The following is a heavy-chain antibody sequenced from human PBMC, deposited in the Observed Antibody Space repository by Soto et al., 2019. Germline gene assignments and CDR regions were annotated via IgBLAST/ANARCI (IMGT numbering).Heavy chain of an antibody. Sequence: VGSLRLSCAASGFTFSSYWMSWVRQAPGKGLEWVANIKQDGSEKYYVDSVKGRFTISRDNAKNSLYLQMNSLRAEDTAVYYCAREYCGGDCYPGDDAFDIWGQGTMVTVSS. CDR3: AREYCGGDCYPGDDAFDI. V-gene: IGHV3-7*03. CDR1: GFTFSSYW. CDR2: IKQDGSEK. J-gene: IGHJ3*02. D-gene: IGHD2-21*02.